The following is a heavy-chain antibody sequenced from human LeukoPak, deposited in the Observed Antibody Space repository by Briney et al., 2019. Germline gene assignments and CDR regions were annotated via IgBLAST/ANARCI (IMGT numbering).Heavy chain of an antibody. V-gene: IGHV4-59*08. D-gene: IGHD3-10*01. J-gene: IGHJ4*02. CDR2: IYYSGST. CDR1: VGSLSRVY. CDR3: AVRATMVRGVII. Sequence: SQTLSLTCTVSVGSLSRVYSSGTRHPPAKGLEWSGYIYYSGSTNYNPSLKSRVNISVDTSKKRFSLKLSSVTAADPAGHYFAVRATMVRGVIIWGQGTLVTVSS.